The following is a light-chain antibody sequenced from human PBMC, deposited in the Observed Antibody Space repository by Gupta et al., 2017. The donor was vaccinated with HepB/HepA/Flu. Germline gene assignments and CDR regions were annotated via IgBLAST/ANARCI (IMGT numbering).Light chain of an antibody. J-gene: IGKJ2*01. Sequence: DIQMTQSPSTLSASVGDRVTITCRASQSISSWLAWYQQKPGKAPKLLIYRASTLESGVPSRFSGSGSGTEFPLTISSLQHDDFANYYCQQYNTCPHTFGQGTKLEIK. CDR3: QQYNTCPHT. CDR2: RAS. CDR1: QSISSW. V-gene: IGKV1-5*03.